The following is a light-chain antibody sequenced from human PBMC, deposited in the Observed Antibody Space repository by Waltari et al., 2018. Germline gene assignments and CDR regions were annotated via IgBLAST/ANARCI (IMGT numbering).Light chain of an antibody. Sequence: IVLTQSPGTLSLSPGGRATLSCRASQNIGHYLACYQQKPGQAPRLLIHGTSTRAAGIPDRFSGSGSGADFSLTITRLEPEDFAVYYCQHHVRLPATFGQGTKV. CDR1: QNIGHY. CDR2: GTS. CDR3: QHHVRLPAT. V-gene: IGKV3-20*01. J-gene: IGKJ1*01.